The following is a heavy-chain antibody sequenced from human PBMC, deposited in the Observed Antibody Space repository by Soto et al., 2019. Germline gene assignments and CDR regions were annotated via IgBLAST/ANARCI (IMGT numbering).Heavy chain of an antibody. V-gene: IGHV1-69*02. Sequence: QVQLVQSGTEVKKPGSSVAVSCQASAGTFNNHSLSWVRQAPGQGLEWMGRSIPILGRADYSQKFQGRLTLTVDKHTSTADRELSSLTSEDTAVYYCVIDLGYFDFWGQGTLVTVSS. D-gene: IGHD2-15*01. CDR3: VIDLGYFDF. CDR1: AGTFNNHS. CDR2: SIPILGRA. J-gene: IGHJ4*02.